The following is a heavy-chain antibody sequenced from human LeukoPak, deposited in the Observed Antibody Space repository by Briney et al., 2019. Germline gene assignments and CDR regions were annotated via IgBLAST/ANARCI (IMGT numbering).Heavy chain of an antibody. D-gene: IGHD6-19*01. Sequence: PGGSLRLSCAASGFTFDDYGMSWVRQAPGKGLEWVSGINWNGGSTGYADSVKGRFTISRDNSKNTLYLQMNSLRAEDTAVYYCAKDGVAGKIMYYFDYWGQGTLVTVSS. V-gene: IGHV3-20*04. J-gene: IGHJ4*02. CDR1: GFTFDDYG. CDR2: INWNGGST. CDR3: AKDGVAGKIMYYFDY.